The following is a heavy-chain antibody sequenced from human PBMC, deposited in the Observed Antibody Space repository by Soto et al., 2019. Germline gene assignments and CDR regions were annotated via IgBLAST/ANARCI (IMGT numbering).Heavy chain of an antibody. CDR3: ARDQAYGVGAFDI. CDR2: IYYSGST. V-gene: IGHV4-59*01. CDR1: GGSISSYY. D-gene: IGHD4-17*01. Sequence: QVQLQESGPGLVKPSETLSLTCTVSGGSISSYYWSWIRQPPGKGLEWIGYIYYSGSTSYNPSLKSRVTISVETSKNQFSLKLSSVTAADTAVYYCARDQAYGVGAFDIWGQGTMVTVSS. J-gene: IGHJ3*02.